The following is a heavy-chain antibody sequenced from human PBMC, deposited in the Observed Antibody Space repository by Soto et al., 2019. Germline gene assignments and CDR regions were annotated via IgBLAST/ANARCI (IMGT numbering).Heavy chain of an antibody. J-gene: IGHJ6*02. CDR2: LIPIVGTA. V-gene: IGHV1-69*01. CDR1: GGTFSSYA. D-gene: IGHD3-22*01. CDR3: ARDKLGMIVVADYYYYGMDV. Sequence: QVQLVQSGAEVKKPGSSVKVSCKASGGTFSSYAISWVRQAPGQGLEWMGGLIPIVGTANYAQKFQGRVTITADESTSTAYMELSSLRSEDTAVYYCARDKLGMIVVADYYYYGMDVWGQGTTVTVSS.